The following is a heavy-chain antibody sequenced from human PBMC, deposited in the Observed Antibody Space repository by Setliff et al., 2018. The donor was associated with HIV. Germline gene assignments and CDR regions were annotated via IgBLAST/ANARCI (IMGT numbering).Heavy chain of an antibody. CDR3: ARVPSTLYDWDY. Sequence: SGPTLVNPTQTLTVTCTFSGFSLSTKGMCVSWIRQPPGRALEWLARMDWDDDHFYKTSLRTRLTLSKGTSKNQVVLTMTNMAPADTATYYCARVPSTLYDWDYWGQGTLVTVSS. D-gene: IGHD3-3*01. CDR1: GFSLSTKGMC. CDR2: MDWDDDH. V-gene: IGHV2-70*17. J-gene: IGHJ4*02.